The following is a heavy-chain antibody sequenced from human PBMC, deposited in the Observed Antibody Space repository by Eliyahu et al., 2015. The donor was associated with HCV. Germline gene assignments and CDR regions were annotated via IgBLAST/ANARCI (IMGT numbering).Heavy chain of an antibody. Sequence: EVHLLESGGGLVQPGGSLRLSCVASGFIFSDYAMTWVRQAPGTGLEWGSGIGRGGSPTYYADSVKGRFTISRDNSKNTLFLQMNSLRAEDTAVYYCAKDGPGDQWPIDYWGQGTLVTVS. CDR3: AKDGPGDQWPIDY. CDR2: IGRGGSPT. D-gene: IGHD6-19*01. V-gene: IGHV3-23*01. CDR1: GFIFSDYA. J-gene: IGHJ4*02.